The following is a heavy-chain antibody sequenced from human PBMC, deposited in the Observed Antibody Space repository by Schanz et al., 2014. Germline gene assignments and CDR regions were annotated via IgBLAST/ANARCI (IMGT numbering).Heavy chain of an antibody. D-gene: IGHD4-17*01. CDR3: ARKMKLGVYGGKGHDSLDI. CDR2: INSVGSNT. V-gene: IGHV3-74*01. Sequence: EVQLVESGGGLVQPGGSLKLSCAASGLIFSNYVMSWVRQAPGKGLEWVARINSVGSNTDYADSVTGRFTISRDNAKNTLYLQMNTLRAEDTAVYYCARKMKLGVYGGKGHDSLDIWGQGTMVTVSS. J-gene: IGHJ3*02. CDR1: GLIFSNYV.